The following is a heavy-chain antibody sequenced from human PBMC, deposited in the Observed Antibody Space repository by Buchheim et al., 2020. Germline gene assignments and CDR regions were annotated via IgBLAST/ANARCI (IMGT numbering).Heavy chain of an antibody. CDR3: ARGGGIAAAGNLPEGFDY. V-gene: IGHV4-34*01. CDR1: GGSFSGYY. D-gene: IGHD6-13*01. J-gene: IGHJ4*01. Sequence: QVQLQQWGAGLLKPSETLSLTCAVYGGSFSGYYWSWIRQPPGKGLEWIGEINHSGSTNYNPSLTSRVTISVDTSKNQFYLKLSSVTAADTAVYYCARGGGIAAAGNLPEGFDYWGQGTL. CDR2: INHSGST.